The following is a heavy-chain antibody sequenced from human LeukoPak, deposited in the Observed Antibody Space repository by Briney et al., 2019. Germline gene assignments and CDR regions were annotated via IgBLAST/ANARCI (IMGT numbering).Heavy chain of an antibody. D-gene: IGHD6-19*01. V-gene: IGHV3-23*01. CDR1: GFAFSTFA. CDR2: INGGGNTT. Sequence: GGSLRLSCAASGFAFSTFAMGWVRQSPGRGLEWLSTINGGGNTTFYSDSVKGRFTISRDNSKNTLYLHMDSLRPDDTAIYYCTKELHVAVAVADYYYFYMDVWGRGTAVTVSS. J-gene: IGHJ6*03. CDR3: TKELHVAVAVADYYYFYMDV.